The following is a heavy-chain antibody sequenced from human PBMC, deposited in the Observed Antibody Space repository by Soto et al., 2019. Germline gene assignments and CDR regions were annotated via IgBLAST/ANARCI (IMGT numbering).Heavy chain of an antibody. CDR3: ARALFGGSPFDY. D-gene: IGHD3-16*01. Sequence: PSETLSLTCTVSGGSISSGDYYWSWIRQPPGKGLEWIGYIYYSGSTYYNPSLKSRVTISVGTSKNQFSLKLSSVTAADTAVYYCARALFGGSPFDYWGQGTLVTVSS. J-gene: IGHJ4*02. CDR2: IYYSGST. CDR1: GGSISSGDYY. V-gene: IGHV4-30-4*01.